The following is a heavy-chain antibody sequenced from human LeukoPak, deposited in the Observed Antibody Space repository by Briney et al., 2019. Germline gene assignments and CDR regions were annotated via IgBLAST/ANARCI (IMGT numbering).Heavy chain of an antibody. CDR3: ATMYYDSSGYAFDI. Sequence: SQTLSLTCTVSGGSISSGSYYWSWIRQPTGKGLEWIGRIYTSGSTNYNPSLKSRVNISVDTSKNQFSLKLSSVTAADTAVYYCATMYYDSSGYAFDIWGQGTMVTVSS. CDR1: GGSISSGSYY. V-gene: IGHV4-61*02. D-gene: IGHD3-22*01. J-gene: IGHJ3*02. CDR2: IYTSGST.